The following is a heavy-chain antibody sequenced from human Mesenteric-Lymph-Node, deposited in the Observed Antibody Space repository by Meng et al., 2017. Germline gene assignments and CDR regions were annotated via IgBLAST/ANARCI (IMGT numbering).Heavy chain of an antibody. CDR3: TKDGGWLPVN. Sequence: GESLKISCTASGFTFSGSWMSWVRQAPGKGLEWVANIKQDESERYYVDSVKGRFTISRDNAKNSLYLQMNSLRAEDTAIYFCTKDGGWLPVNWGQGTLVTVSS. D-gene: IGHD5-12*01. CDR2: IKQDESER. V-gene: IGHV3-7*03. CDR1: GFTFSGSW. J-gene: IGHJ4*02.